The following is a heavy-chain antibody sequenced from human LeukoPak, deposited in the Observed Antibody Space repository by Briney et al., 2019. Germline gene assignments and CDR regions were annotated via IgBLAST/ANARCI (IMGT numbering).Heavy chain of an antibody. CDR2: ITPVIETA. CDR1: GGTFLSHT. Sequence: GASVKVSCKTSGGTFLSHTFSWVRQAPGKGLEWMGKITPVIETANYAQTFQGRVSIYADKSMTTVYMDLSGLRPDDTAVYYCARVNLRGSNYNWFDPWGQGTRVTVSS. J-gene: IGHJ5*02. CDR3: ARVNLRGSNYNWFDP. V-gene: IGHV1-69*08. D-gene: IGHD3-10*01.